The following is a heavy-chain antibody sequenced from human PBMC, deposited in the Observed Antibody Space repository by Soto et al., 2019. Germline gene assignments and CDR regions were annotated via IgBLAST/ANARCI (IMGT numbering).Heavy chain of an antibody. Sequence: QVQLKESGPGLVKPSETLSLTCTVSGDSVSSGSFYWTWIRQPPGKGLEWIGYLYYSGNTMYNPSLKSRVTISVDTSKNQLSLRLSSVTAADTALYFCARGYCSDGVCYTGYNWFDPWGQGTLVTVSS. V-gene: IGHV4-61*01. D-gene: IGHD2-8*01. CDR3: ARGYCSDGVCYTGYNWFDP. J-gene: IGHJ5*02. CDR1: GDSVSSGSFY. CDR2: LYYSGNT.